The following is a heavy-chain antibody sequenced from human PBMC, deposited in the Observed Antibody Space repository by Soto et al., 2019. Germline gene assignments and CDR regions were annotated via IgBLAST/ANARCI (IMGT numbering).Heavy chain of an antibody. CDR1: GYSFTTYG. J-gene: IGHJ6*02. Sequence: QVQLVQSGAEVKKPGASVNVSCKTSGYSFTTYGISWVRQAPGQGLEWMGWISAYNGNTNYAQQLPGIVTLTTDTSRITAYMEPRSLRSDDTAVYYCAREGPALYIDDGIVVWGQGSTVTVSS. CDR3: AREGPALYIDDGIVV. V-gene: IGHV1-18*01. CDR2: ISAYNGNT. D-gene: IGHD4-4*01.